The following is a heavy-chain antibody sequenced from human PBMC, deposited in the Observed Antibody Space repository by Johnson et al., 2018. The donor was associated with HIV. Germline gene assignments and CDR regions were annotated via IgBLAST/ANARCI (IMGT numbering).Heavy chain of an antibody. V-gene: IGHV3-66*01. CDR1: GFTFNNAW. Sequence: MQLVESGGGLVKPGGSLRLSCAASGFTFNNAWMSWVRQAPGKGLEWVSVIYSGDRTYSAVSVKGRFTISRDSSKNTLFLQMNSLRVEDTAVYYCAKEILEFGEFIPDAFDIWGQGTMVAVSS. D-gene: IGHD3-10*01. CDR2: IYSGDRT. CDR3: AKEILEFGEFIPDAFDI. J-gene: IGHJ3*02.